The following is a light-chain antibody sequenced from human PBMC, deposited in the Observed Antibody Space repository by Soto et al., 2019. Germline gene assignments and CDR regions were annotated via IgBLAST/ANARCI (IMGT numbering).Light chain of an antibody. V-gene: IGKV3-11*01. Sequence: EVVMTQSPATLSVSPGERVTLSCRSSQSVADNLAWFQQKPGQGPRLLIYGASTRATGIPARFSGSGSGTDFTLTVSSLEPEDFAVYYCQQRSNWPYTFGQGTRLEIK. CDR1: QSVADN. CDR2: GAS. CDR3: QQRSNWPYT. J-gene: IGKJ5*01.